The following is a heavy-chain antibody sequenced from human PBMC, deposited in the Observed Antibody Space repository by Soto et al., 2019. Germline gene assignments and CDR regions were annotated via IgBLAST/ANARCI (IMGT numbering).Heavy chain of an antibody. J-gene: IGHJ3*02. CDR1: GFTFSSYD. CDR2: IGTAGDT. Sequence: GGSLRLSCAASGFTFSSYDMHWVRQATGKGLEWVSAIGTAGDTYYPGSVKGRFTISRENAKNSLYLQMNSLRAGDTAVYYCARGTLGSGTVSHSSSSGGAFDIWGQGTMVTVSS. CDR3: ARGTLGSGTVSHSSSSGGAFDI. D-gene: IGHD6-6*01. V-gene: IGHV3-13*01.